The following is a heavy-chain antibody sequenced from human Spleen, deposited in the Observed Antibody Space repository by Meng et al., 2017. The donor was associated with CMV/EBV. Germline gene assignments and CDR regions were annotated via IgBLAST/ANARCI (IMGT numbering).Heavy chain of an antibody. CDR2: IVVGSGNT. CDR1: GFTFTSSA. Sequence: SVKVSCKASGFTFTSSAVQWVRQARGQRLEWIGWIVVGSGNTNYAQKFQDRVTMTTDTSTSTAYMEVRSLRSDDTAVYYCARDHSRGANWFDPWGQGTLVTVSS. V-gene: IGHV1-58*01. J-gene: IGHJ5*02. CDR3: ARDHSRGANWFDP. D-gene: IGHD6-19*01.